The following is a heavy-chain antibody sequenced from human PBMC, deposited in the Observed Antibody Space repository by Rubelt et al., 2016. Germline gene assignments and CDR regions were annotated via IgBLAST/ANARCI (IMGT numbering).Heavy chain of an antibody. CDR3: ARKYGDYGMDV. CDR2: ISYDGSNK. CDR1: GLTFSISA. V-gene: IGHV3-30*04. D-gene: IGHD4-17*01. J-gene: IGHJ6*02. Sequence: GLTFSISAIHWVRQAPDKGLEWLAVISYDGSNKYYSDSVKGRFTISRDNSKNTLYLQMNSLRAEDTAVYYCARKYGDYGMDVWGQGTTVTVSS.